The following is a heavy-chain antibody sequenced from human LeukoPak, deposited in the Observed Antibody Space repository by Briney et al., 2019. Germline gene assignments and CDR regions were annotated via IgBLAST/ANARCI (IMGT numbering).Heavy chain of an antibody. D-gene: IGHD2-15*01. CDR3: AREGVVVVAATSAYYYYMDV. Sequence: ASVKVSCKASGYTFTSYDINWVRQATGQGLEWMGWMNPNSGNTGYVQKFQGRVTMTRNTSISTAYMELSSLRSEDTAVYYCAREGVVVVAATSAYYYYMDVWGKGTTVTVSS. CDR2: MNPNSGNT. CDR1: GYTFTSYD. J-gene: IGHJ6*03. V-gene: IGHV1-8*01.